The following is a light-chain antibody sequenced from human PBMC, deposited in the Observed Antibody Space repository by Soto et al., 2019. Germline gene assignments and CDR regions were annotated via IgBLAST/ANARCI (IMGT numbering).Light chain of an antibody. CDR1: QGVLYSSNNKSY. J-gene: IGKJ1*01. CDR2: WAS. Sequence: DIVMTQSPDSLAVSLGERATINCKSSQGVLYSSNNKSYLAWYQQKPGQPPKLLIYWASTRESWVPDRFIGSGSGTDFTLTISSLQAEDVAVYYCQQYYSSPPTFGQGTKVEIK. CDR3: QQYYSSPPT. V-gene: IGKV4-1*01.